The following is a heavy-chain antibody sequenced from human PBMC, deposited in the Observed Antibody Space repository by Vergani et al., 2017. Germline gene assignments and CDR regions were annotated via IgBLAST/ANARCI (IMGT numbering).Heavy chain of an antibody. V-gene: IGHV1-69*01. CDR2: IIPIFGTA. CDR1: GGTFSSYA. CDR3: ASGIVGATRHYYYYMDV. Sequence: QVQLVQSGAEVKKPGSSVKVSCKASGGTFSSYAISWVRQAPGQGLEWMGGIIPIFGTANYAQKFQGRVTITADESTSTAYMELSSLRSEDTAVYYCASGIVGATRHYYYYMDVWGKGTTVTVSS. D-gene: IGHD1-26*01. J-gene: IGHJ6*03.